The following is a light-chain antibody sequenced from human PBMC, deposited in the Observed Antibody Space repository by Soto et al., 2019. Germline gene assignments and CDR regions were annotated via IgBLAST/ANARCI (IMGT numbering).Light chain of an antibody. CDR1: SGHSSYA. V-gene: IGLV4-69*01. CDR3: QTWGTGIRV. J-gene: IGLJ2*01. CDR2: LNSDGSH. Sequence: QLVLTQSPSASASLGASVKLTCTLSSGHSSYAIAWHQQQPEKGPRYLMKLNSDGSHSKGDGIPDRVSGSSSGAERYLTISSHQSEDEADYYCQTWGTGIRVFGGGTKLTVL.